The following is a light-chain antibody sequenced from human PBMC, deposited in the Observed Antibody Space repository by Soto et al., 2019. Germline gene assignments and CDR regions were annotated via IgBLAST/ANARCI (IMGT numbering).Light chain of an antibody. CDR2: DVS. Sequence: QSVLTQPAPLSGSPGQSITISCTGTSSDVGGYNYVSWYQQHPGKAPKFMIYDVSNRPSGVSNRFSGSKSGNTASLTISGLQAEDEADYYCCSYTTSNTRQIVFGTGTKVTVL. V-gene: IGLV2-14*01. CDR1: SSDVGGYNY. J-gene: IGLJ1*01. CDR3: CSYTTSNTRQIV.